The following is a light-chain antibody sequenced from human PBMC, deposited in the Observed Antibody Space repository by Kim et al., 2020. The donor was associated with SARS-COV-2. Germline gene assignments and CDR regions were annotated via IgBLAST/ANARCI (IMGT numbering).Light chain of an antibody. V-gene: IGLV2-14*03. J-gene: IGLJ1*01. CDR2: DVS. CDR1: SSDVGGYNY. CDR3: SSYTSSSTLV. Sequence: QSALTQPASVSGSPGQSFTISCTGTSSDVGGYNYVSWYQQHPGKAPKHMIYDVSNRPSGVSNRFSGSKSGNTASLTISGLQAEDEADYYCSSYTSSSTLVFGTGTKVTVL.